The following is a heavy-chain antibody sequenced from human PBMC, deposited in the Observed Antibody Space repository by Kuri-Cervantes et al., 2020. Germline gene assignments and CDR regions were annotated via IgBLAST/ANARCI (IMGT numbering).Heavy chain of an antibody. CDR2: IKQDGSEK. J-gene: IGHJ4*02. D-gene: IGHD4-17*01. CDR3: ARSNDYGDSFDY. Sequence: GESLKISCEASGFTFSSYAMSWVRQAPGKGLEWVANIKQDGSEKYYVDSVKGRFTISRDNAKNSLYLQMNSLRAEDTAVYYCARSNDYGDSFDYWGQGTLVTVSS. CDR1: GFTFSSYA. V-gene: IGHV3-7*01.